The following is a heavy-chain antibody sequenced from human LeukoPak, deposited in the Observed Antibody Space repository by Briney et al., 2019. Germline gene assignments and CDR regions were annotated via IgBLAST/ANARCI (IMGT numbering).Heavy chain of an antibody. D-gene: IGHD3-22*01. J-gene: IGHJ3*02. Sequence: SVKVSCKASGGTFSSYAISWARQAPGQGLEWMGGIIPIFGTANYAQKFQGRVTITADESTSTAYMELSSLRSEDTAVYYCARAGSKGDSSGYPGAFDIWGQGTMVTVSS. CDR3: ARAGSKGDSSGYPGAFDI. V-gene: IGHV1-69*13. CDR2: IIPIFGTA. CDR1: GGTFSSYA.